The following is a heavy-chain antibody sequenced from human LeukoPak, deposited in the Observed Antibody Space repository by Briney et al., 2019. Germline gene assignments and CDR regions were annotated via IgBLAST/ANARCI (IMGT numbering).Heavy chain of an antibody. J-gene: IGHJ3*02. Sequence: GESLQISCKGSGYRFTSYWISWVRQMPGKGLEWMGRIDPSDSYTNYSPSFQGHVTISADKSISTAYLQWSSLKASDTAMYYCARRALPPAYCGGDCFDAFDIWGQETMVTVSS. CDR3: ARRALPPAYCGGDCFDAFDI. CDR2: IDPSDSYT. CDR1: GYRFTSYW. V-gene: IGHV5-10-1*01. D-gene: IGHD2-21*02.